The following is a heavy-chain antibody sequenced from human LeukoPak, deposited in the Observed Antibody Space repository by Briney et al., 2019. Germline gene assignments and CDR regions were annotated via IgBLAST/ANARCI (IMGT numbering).Heavy chain of an antibody. CDR2: TYHSGTT. V-gene: IGHV4-38-2*02. CDR1: GYSITSGYY. D-gene: IGHD3-16*01. Sequence: PSETLSLTCTVSGYSITSGYYWGWIRQPPGKGLEWIGSTYHSGTTYYNPSLKSRVTISVDTSKNQFSLKLSSVTAADTAVYFCARAPRGASDWGQGTLVTVSS. J-gene: IGHJ4*02. CDR3: ARAPRGASD.